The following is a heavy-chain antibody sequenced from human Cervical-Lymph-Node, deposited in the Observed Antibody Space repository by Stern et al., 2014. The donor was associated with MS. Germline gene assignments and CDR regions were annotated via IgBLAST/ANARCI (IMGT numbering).Heavy chain of an antibody. Sequence: QLQLQESGPGVAKPSQTLSLTCTVSGGSISTDGYYWTWIRQHPGKGLEWIGYIYYSGSTYYIPSLKSRVTMSLDTSKNQFSLNLSSVTAADTAIYYCARDDRGSSWYRFDFWGQGTLVTVSS. CDR3: ARDDRGSSWYRFDF. D-gene: IGHD6-13*01. CDR2: IYYSGST. J-gene: IGHJ4*02. CDR1: GGSISTDGYY. V-gene: IGHV4-31*03.